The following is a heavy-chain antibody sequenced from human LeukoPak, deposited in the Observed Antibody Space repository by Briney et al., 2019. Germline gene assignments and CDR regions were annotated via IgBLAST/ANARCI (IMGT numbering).Heavy chain of an antibody. V-gene: IGHV3-43*01. J-gene: IGHJ4*02. CDR3: AKSKTAVTTGYLDY. Sequence: GGSLRLSCAASGFTFDDYTMHWVRQAPGKGLEWVSLISWDGGSTYYADSVKGRFTISRDNSKNSLYLQMNSLRIEDTALYYCAKSKTAVTTGYLDYWGQGTLVTVSS. D-gene: IGHD4-17*01. CDR1: GFTFDDYT. CDR2: ISWDGGST.